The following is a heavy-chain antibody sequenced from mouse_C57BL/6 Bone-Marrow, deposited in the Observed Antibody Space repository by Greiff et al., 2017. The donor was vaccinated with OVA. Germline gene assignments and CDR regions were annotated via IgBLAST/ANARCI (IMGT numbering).Heavy chain of an antibody. J-gene: IGHJ4*01. V-gene: IGHV10-3*01. D-gene: IGHD4-1*01. CDR1: GFTFNTYA. CDR3: VSAGTGNYAIDY. Sequence: VTLVESGGGLVQPKGSLKLSCAASGFTFNTYAMHWVRQAPGKGLEWVARIRSKSIKYATYYADSVKDRFTISRDDSQSMLYLQMNNLKTEDTAIYYCVSAGTGNYAIDYWGQGTSVTVPS. CDR2: IRSKSIKYAT.